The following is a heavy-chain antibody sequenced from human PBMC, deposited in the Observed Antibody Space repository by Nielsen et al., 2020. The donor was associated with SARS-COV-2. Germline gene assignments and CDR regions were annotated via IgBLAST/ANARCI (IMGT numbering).Heavy chain of an antibody. Sequence: SDTLSLTCTVAGYSISSGYYCAWIRQPPGKGLEWIGSIYHTGTTYYNPSLKSRVTISVDTSKNQFSLKLNSVTAADTAVYYCARGVTESTTGVVAYWGRGTLVTVSS. CDR1: GYSISSGYY. CDR3: ARGVTESTTGVVAY. CDR2: IYHTGTT. J-gene: IGHJ4*02. D-gene: IGHD1-1*01. V-gene: IGHV4-38-2*02.